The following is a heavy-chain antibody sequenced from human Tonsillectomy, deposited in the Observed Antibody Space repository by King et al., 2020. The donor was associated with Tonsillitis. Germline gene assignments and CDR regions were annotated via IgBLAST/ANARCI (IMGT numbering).Heavy chain of an antibody. Sequence: QLVQSGGGVVQPGRSLRLSCAASGFTFNNYDMHWVRQAPGKGLEWMAVISHDGNNKYNADSVKGRFTISRDNSKNTLFLQMNSLRADDTAVYHCARGLEKDSKYYSDYGMDVWGQGTTVTVSS. CDR2: ISHDGNNK. CDR1: GFTFNNYD. J-gene: IGHJ6*02. V-gene: IGHV3-30*03. CDR3: ARGLEKDSKYYSDYGMDV. D-gene: IGHD4-11*01.